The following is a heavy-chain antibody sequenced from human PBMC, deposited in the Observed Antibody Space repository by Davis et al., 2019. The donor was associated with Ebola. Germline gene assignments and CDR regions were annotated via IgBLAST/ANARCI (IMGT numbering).Heavy chain of an antibody. V-gene: IGHV3-23*01. J-gene: IGHJ3*02. D-gene: IGHD1-26*01. CDR2: ISGSGGST. Sequence: GESLKISCAASGFTFSSYAMSWVRQAPGKGLEWVSAISGSGGSTYYADSVKGRFTISRDNAKNSLYLQMNSLRAEDTAVYYCARWRVGASAFDIWGQGTMVTVSS. CDR1: GFTFSSYA. CDR3: ARWRVGASAFDI.